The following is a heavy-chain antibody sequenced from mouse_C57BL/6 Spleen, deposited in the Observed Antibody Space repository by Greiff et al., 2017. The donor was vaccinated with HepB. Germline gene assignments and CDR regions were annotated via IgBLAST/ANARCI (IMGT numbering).Heavy chain of an antibody. D-gene: IGHD2-5*01. J-gene: IGHJ4*01. V-gene: IGHV5-17*01. CDR3: ARPYSNYAYYAMDY. CDR2: ISSGSSTI. Sequence: EVQLMESGGGLVKPGGSLKLSCAASGFTFSDYGMHWVRQAPEKGLEWVAYISSGSSTIYYADTVKGRFTISRDNAKNTLFLQMTSLRSEDTAMYYCARPYSNYAYYAMDYWGQGTSVTVSS. CDR1: GFTFSDYG.